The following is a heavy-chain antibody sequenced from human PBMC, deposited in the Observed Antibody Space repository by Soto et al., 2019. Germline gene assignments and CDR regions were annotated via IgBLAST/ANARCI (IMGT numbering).Heavy chain of an antibody. CDR3: ARDGERSSVFYYGMDV. V-gene: IGHV4-59*01. CDR1: GGSISSYY. D-gene: IGHD6-25*01. J-gene: IGHJ6*02. CDR2: IYYSGST. Sequence: KASETLSLTCTVSGGSISSYYWSWIRQPPGKGLEWIGYIYYSGSTNYNPSLKSRVTISVDTSKNQFSLKLSSVTAADTAVYYCARDGERSSVFYYGMDVWGQGTTVTVSS.